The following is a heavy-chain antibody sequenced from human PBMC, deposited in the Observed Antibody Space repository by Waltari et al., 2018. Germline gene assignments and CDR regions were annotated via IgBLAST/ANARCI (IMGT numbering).Heavy chain of an antibody. Sequence: QLQLQESGPGLVKPSETLSLTCTVSGGSISSSSYYLGWIRQPPGKGLEWIGRIYYSGGTYYNPTLKSSDTIAGDASKNQFSLKLSSVTAADTDVYYCARSNRSGYWPKIYYYYYGMDVWGQGTTVTVSS. V-gene: IGHV4-39*01. CDR2: IYYSGGT. CDR1: GGSISSSSYY. J-gene: IGHJ6*02. CDR3: ARSNRSGYWPKIYYYYYGMDV. D-gene: IGHD3-22*01.